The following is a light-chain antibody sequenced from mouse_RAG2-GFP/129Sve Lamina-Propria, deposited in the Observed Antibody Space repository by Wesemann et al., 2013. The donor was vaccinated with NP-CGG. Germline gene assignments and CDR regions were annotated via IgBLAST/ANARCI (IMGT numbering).Light chain of an antibody. CDR1: QDVGTA. Sequence: DIVMTQSHKFMSTSVGDRVSITYKASQDVGTAVAWYQQKPGQSPKLLIYSASNRYTGVPDRFTGSGSGTDFTLTISNMQSEDLADYFCQQYSSYPFTFGSGTKLEIK. CDR3: QQYSSYPFT. J-gene: IGKJ4*01. CDR2: SAS. V-gene: IGKV6-13*01.